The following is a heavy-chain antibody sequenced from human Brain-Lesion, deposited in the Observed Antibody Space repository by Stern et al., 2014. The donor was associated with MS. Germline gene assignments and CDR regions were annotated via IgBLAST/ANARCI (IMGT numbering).Heavy chain of an antibody. J-gene: IGHJ2*01. V-gene: IGHV3-7*01. CDR3: VRAAFTTGWYYWYFDL. Sequence: QLGQSGGGLVQPGGSLRLSCAASGFTFSNYWMNWVRQAPGKGLEWGANAKQDGSETYYVDSVKGRFTISRDNAKNSLYLQVNSLRAEDTAVYYCVRAAFTTGWYYWYFDLWGRGTLVTVSS. CDR2: AKQDGSET. CDR1: GFTFSNYW. D-gene: IGHD6-19*01.